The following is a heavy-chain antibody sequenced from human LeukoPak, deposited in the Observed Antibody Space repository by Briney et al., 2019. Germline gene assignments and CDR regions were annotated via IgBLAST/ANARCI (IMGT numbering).Heavy chain of an antibody. CDR1: GFTFSSYG. V-gene: IGHV3-33*01. CDR2: IWYDGSNK. D-gene: IGHD3-22*01. J-gene: IGHJ4*02. Sequence: GGSLRLSCAASGFTFSSYGTHWVRQAPGKGLEWVAVIWYDGSNKYYADSVKGRFTISRDNSKNTLYLQMNSLRAEDTAVYYCARDLEHYYDSSGYRYWGQGTLVTVSS. CDR3: ARDLEHYYDSSGYRY.